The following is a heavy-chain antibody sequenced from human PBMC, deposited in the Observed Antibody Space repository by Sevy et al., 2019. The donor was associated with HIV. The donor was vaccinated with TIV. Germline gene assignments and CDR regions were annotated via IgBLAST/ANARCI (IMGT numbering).Heavy chain of an antibody. CDR1: GFTFSSYG. J-gene: IGHJ4*02. V-gene: IGHV3-33*01. CDR3: ARDPGARYAQQLVPYYFDY. Sequence: GGSLRLSCAASGFTFSSYGMHWVRQASGKGLEWVAVIWYDGSNKYYADSVKGRFTISRDNSKNTLYLQMNSLRAEDTAVYYCARDPGARYAQQLVPYYFDYWGQGTLVTVSS. D-gene: IGHD6-13*01. CDR2: IWYDGSNK.